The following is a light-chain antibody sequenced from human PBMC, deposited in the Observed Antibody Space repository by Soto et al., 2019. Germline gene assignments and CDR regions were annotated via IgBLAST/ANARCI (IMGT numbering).Light chain of an antibody. Sequence: VLTQSPGTLSLSPGERATLSCRASRAVSSIYIGWYQQKPGQAPRLLIYGTSSRATGIPDRFSGSGSGTDFTLTISRLEPEDFAVYYCQQYASSPGTFGQGTKVEIK. CDR1: RAVSSIY. CDR2: GTS. V-gene: IGKV3-20*01. J-gene: IGKJ1*01. CDR3: QQYASSPGT.